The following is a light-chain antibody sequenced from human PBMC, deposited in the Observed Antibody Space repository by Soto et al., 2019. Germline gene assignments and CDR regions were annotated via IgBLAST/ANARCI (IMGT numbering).Light chain of an antibody. V-gene: IGKV3-15*01. J-gene: IGKJ1*01. CDR1: QSVSSN. CDR2: GAS. Sequence: EIVMTQSPATLSVSPGERATLSCRASQSVSSNLAWYQQKPGQAPRLLIYGASTRATGIPARFSGSGSGTEFTLTISSLQSEDVAVYYCQQYNNRWTFGLGTKVDIK. CDR3: QQYNNRWT.